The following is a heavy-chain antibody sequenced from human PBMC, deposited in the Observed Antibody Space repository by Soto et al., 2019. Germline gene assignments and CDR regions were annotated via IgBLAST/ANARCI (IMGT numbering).Heavy chain of an antibody. CDR2: IYYSGST. CDR1: GGSISSSSYY. Sequence: LSLTCTVSGGSISSSSYYWGWIRQPPGKGLEWIGSIYYSGSTYYNPSLKSRVTISVDTSKNQFSLKLSSVTAADTAVYYCGRLYAGHSYAVPWGQVTRVAVSS. D-gene: IGHD5-18*01. J-gene: IGHJ4*02. CDR3: GRLYAGHSYAVP. V-gene: IGHV4-39*01.